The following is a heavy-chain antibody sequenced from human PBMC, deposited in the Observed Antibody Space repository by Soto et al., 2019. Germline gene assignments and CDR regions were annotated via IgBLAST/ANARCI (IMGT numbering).Heavy chain of an antibody. CDR2: INPNSGGT. Sequence: ASVKVSCKASGYTFTGYYMQWVRQAPGQGLEWMGWINPNSGGTNYAQKFQGWVTMTRDTSISTAYMELSRLRSDDTAVYYCARRSPRDIVVVVAATPAAFDIWGQGTMVTVSS. V-gene: IGHV1-2*04. CDR1: GYTFTGYY. CDR3: ARRSPRDIVVVVAATPAAFDI. D-gene: IGHD2-15*01. J-gene: IGHJ3*02.